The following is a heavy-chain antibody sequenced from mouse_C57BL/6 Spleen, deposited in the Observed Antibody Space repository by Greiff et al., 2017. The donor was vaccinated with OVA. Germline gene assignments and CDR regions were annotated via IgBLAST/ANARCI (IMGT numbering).Heavy chain of an antibody. Sequence: EVQLVESGGGLVQPKGSLKLSCAASGFTFNTYAMHWVRQAPGKGLEWVARIRSKSSNYATYYAYSVKDRLTISRDESQSMLYLQMNNLKSEDTAMYYCVRDRSGYYEWYFDVWGTGTTVTVSS. CDR2: IRSKSSNYAT. CDR3: VRDRSGYYEWYFDV. CDR1: GFTFNTYA. J-gene: IGHJ1*03. V-gene: IGHV10-3*01. D-gene: IGHD2-3*01.